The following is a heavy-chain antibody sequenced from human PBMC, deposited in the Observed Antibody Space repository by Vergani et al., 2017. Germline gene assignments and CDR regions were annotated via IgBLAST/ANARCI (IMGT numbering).Heavy chain of an antibody. J-gene: IGHJ3*02. CDR1: GFIVSSHY. D-gene: IGHD6-19*01. V-gene: IGHV3-23*01. Sequence: EVHLLESGGGLVQSGGSLRLSCAVSGFIVSSHYMTWVRQAPGKGLEWVSTLSASDRRTHYADSVKGRFTISRDISKNTLFLHMNSLRPEDTAVYYCAKVGRSEVAGTFGAFDIWGQGTMVTVSS. CDR2: LSASDRRT. CDR3: AKVGRSEVAGTFGAFDI.